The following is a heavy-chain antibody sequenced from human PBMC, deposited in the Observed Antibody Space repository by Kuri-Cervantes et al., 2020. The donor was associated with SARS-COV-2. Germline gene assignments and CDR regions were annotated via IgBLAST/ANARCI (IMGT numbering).Heavy chain of an antibody. D-gene: IGHD5-18*01. CDR3: AKVAYSYGYPTHYFDY. Sequence: GESLKISCAASGFTFSSYGMHWARQAPGKGLEWVAVIWYDGSSKYYADSVKGRFTISRDNSKNTLYLQMNSLRAEDTAVYYCAKVAYSYGYPTHYFDYWGQGTLVTVSS. J-gene: IGHJ4*02. CDR1: GFTFSSYG. CDR2: IWYDGSSK. V-gene: IGHV3-33*06.